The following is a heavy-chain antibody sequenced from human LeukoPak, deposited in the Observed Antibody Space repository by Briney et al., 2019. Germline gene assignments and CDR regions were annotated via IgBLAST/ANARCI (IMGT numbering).Heavy chain of an antibody. V-gene: IGHV4-39*01. CDR1: GGSISSSNYF. D-gene: IGHD2-15*01. CDR3: ARHMNTVVAHYYYYYMDV. Sequence: PSETLSLTCTVSGGSISSSNYFWGWIRQVPGKGLEWIGTINYSGRTYYNPSLKSRVTISVDTSKNQFSLKLSSVTAADTAVYYCARHMNTVVAHYYYYYMDVWGKGTTVTISS. CDR2: INYSGRT. J-gene: IGHJ6*03.